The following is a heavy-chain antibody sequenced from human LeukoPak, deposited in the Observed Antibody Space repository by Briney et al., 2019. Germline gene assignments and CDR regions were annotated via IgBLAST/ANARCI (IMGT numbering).Heavy chain of an antibody. J-gene: IGHJ4*02. V-gene: IGHV3-23*01. CDR3: AKDSSGYDQAPQVDY. CDR1: GFTFSSYA. CDR2: ISGSGGST. D-gene: IGHD5-12*01. Sequence: PGGSLRLSCAASGFTFSSYAMSWVRQAPGKGLEWVSGISGSGGSTYYADSVKGRFTISRDNSKNTLYLQMNSLRAEDTAVYYCAKDSSGYDQAPQVDYWGQGTLVTVSS.